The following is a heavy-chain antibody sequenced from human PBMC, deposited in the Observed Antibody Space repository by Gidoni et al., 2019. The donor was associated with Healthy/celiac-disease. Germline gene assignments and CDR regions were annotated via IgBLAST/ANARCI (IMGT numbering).Heavy chain of an antibody. CDR3: ARSTYCGGDCYDNFDY. Sequence: EVQLVESGGGLIQPGGSLRLSCAASGFTVSRNYMSWVRQAPGKGLEWVSVIYSGGSTYYADSVKGRFTTSRDNSKNTLYLQMNSLRAEDTAVYYCARSTYCGGDCYDNFDYWGQGTLVTVSS. V-gene: IGHV3-53*01. CDR2: IYSGGST. D-gene: IGHD2-21*01. J-gene: IGHJ4*02. CDR1: GFTVSRNY.